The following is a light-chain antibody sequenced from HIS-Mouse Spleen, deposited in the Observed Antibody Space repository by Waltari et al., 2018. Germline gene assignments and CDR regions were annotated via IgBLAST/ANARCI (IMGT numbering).Light chain of an antibody. CDR2: AAS. Sequence: DIQMTQSPSSLSASVGDRVTITCRASQAISNYLAWFQQKPGKAPESLIYAASSLQSGVPSKFSGSGSGTDFTLTISSLQTEDFATYYCQQYNSYPLTFGGGTKVEIK. V-gene: IGKV1-16*02. CDR3: QQYNSYPLT. CDR1: QAISNY. J-gene: IGKJ4*01.